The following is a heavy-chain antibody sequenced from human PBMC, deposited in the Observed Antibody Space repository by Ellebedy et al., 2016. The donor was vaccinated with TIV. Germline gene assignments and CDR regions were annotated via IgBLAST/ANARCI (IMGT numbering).Heavy chain of an antibody. J-gene: IGHJ5*02. Sequence: GGSLRLSCAASGLTFSSYAMSWVRQAPGKGLEWVSIIYAGGSTYYTDSVKGRFTISRDNSKNTLYLQMNSLRADDTAVYYCARDRYSSSSSRANWFDPWGQGTLVTVSS. CDR2: IYAGGST. CDR1: GLTFSSYA. D-gene: IGHD6-6*01. V-gene: IGHV3-23*03. CDR3: ARDRYSSSSSRANWFDP.